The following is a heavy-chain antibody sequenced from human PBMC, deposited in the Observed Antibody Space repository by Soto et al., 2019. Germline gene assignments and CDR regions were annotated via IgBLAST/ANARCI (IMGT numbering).Heavy chain of an antibody. CDR2: ISGSGGST. J-gene: IGHJ6*03. CDR3: AKPPREFGENYYYYMDV. Sequence: GGSLRLSCAASGFTFSSYAMSWVRQAPGKGLEWVSAISGSGGSTYYADSVKGRFTISRDNSKNTLYLQMNSLRAEDTAVYYCAKPPREFGENYYYYMDVWGKGTTVTVSS. V-gene: IGHV3-23*01. D-gene: IGHD3-10*01. CDR1: GFTFSSYA.